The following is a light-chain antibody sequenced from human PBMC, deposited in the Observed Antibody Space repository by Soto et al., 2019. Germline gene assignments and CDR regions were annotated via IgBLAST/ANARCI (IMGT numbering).Light chain of an antibody. CDR1: QSVSSSY. CDR2: GAS. J-gene: IGKJ5*01. CDR3: QQYGSSIT. Sequence: VLTQSPGTLSLSPGERATLSCRASQSVSSSYLAWYQQKPGQAPRLLIYGASSRATGIPDRFSGSGSGTDFTLTISRLEPEDFAVYYCQQYGSSITFGQGTRLLIK. V-gene: IGKV3-20*01.